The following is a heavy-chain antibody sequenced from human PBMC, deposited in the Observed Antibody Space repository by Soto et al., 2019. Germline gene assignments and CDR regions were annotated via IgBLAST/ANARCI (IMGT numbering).Heavy chain of an antibody. CDR1: GYSFPNHW. V-gene: IGHV5-51*01. Sequence: PGESLKISCRGSGYSFPNHWIGRVRQTPGKGLEWMVSIYPADSATRYSPSFQGQVTISADKSIGTAYLEWSNLKASDTAMYYCARIPHSTTSYYALSYGMDVWGKGTTVTVSS. CDR3: ARIPHSTTSYYALSYGMDV. J-gene: IGHJ6*04. D-gene: IGHD3-10*01. CDR2: IYPADSAT.